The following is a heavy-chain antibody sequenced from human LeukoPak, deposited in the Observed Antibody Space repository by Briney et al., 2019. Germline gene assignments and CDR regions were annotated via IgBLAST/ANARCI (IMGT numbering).Heavy chain of an antibody. J-gene: IGHJ4*02. Sequence: PGGSLRLSCAASGFTFSSYGMDWVRQAPGKGLEWVAVIWYDGSNKYYADSVKGRFTISRDNSKNTLYLQMNSLRAEDTAVYYCARGSNYDSSGYCVYWGQGTLVTVSS. D-gene: IGHD3-22*01. V-gene: IGHV3-33*01. CDR3: ARGSNYDSSGYCVY. CDR1: GFTFSSYG. CDR2: IWYDGSNK.